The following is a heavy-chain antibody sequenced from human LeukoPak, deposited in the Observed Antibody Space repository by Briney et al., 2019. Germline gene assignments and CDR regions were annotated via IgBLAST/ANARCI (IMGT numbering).Heavy chain of an antibody. D-gene: IGHD4-23*01. CDR1: GFTFSSYG. J-gene: IGHJ3*02. CDR2: ISYDGSNK. CDR3: AKIPTPRHDAFDI. V-gene: IGHV3-30*18. Sequence: GGSLRLSCAASGFTFSSYGMLWVRQAPGKGLEWVAVISYDGSNKYYADSVKGRFTISRDNSKNTLYLQMNSLRAEDTAVYYCAKIPTPRHDAFDIWGQGTMVTVSS.